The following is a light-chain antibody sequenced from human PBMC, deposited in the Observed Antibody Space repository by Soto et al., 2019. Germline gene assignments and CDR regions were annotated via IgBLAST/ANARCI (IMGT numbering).Light chain of an antibody. CDR2: EDN. Sequence: NFMLTQPHSVSESPGKTVTISCSRSSGSIASNYVQWYQQRPGSAPTTVIYEDNQRPSGVPDRFSGSIDSSSNSASLTIPGLKTEDEADYYCQSYKVFGGGTQLTVL. CDR1: SGSIASNY. J-gene: IGLJ2*01. V-gene: IGLV6-57*04. CDR3: QSYKV.